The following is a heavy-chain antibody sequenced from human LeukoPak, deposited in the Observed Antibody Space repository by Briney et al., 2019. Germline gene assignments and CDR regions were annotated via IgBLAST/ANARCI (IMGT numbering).Heavy chain of an antibody. D-gene: IGHD4-17*01. Sequence: ASVKVSCKASGGTFSSYAISWVRQAPGRGLEWMGGIIPIFGTANYAQKFQGRVTITADESTSTAYMELSSLRSEDTAVYYCASADYGRTREDYWGQGTLVTVSS. CDR1: GGTFSSYA. V-gene: IGHV1-69*13. CDR2: IIPIFGTA. CDR3: ASADYGRTREDY. J-gene: IGHJ4*02.